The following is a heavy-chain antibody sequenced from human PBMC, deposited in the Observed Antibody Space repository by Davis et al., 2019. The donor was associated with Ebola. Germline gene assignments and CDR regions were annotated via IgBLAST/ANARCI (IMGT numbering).Heavy chain of an antibody. J-gene: IGHJ4*02. CDR1: GFTFSDYN. V-gene: IGHV3-48*02. CDR2: ISSSSRTI. Sequence: GSLRLSCAASGFTFSDYNMNWVRQAPGKGLEWVSYISSSSRTIYYAASVKGRFTISRDNAKSSLYLQMNSLRDEDTAVYYCATTRGGYSNGFGYWGQGTLVTVSS. D-gene: IGHD4-11*01. CDR3: ATTRGGYSNGFGY.